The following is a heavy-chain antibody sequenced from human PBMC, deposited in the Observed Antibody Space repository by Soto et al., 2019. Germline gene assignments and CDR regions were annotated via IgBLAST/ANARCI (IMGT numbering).Heavy chain of an antibody. CDR2: IKAGNGNT. D-gene: IGHD3-22*01. V-gene: IGHV1-3*01. CDR1: GYTFTSYA. Sequence: GASVKVSCKASGYTFTSYAMHWVRQAPGQRPERKGRIKAGNGNTKYSQKFQGRVTITRDTSASTAYMELSSLRSEDTAVYYCARGGFSDSNPVWGQGTLVTVSS. CDR3: ARGGFSDSNPV. J-gene: IGHJ4*02.